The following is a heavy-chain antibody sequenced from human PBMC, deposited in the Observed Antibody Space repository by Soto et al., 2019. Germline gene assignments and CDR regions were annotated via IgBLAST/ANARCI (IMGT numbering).Heavy chain of an antibody. CDR2: ISSSSSTI. CDR1: GFTFSSYS. V-gene: IGHV3-48*04. CDR3: ARVYDSSGYYSGPFDY. J-gene: IGHJ4*02. Sequence: RGSLRLSCAASGFTFSSYSMNWVRQAPGKGLEWVSYISSSSSTIYYADSVKGRFTISRDNAKNSLYLQMNSLRAEDTAVYYCARVYDSSGYYSGPFDYWGQGTLVTVSS. D-gene: IGHD3-22*01.